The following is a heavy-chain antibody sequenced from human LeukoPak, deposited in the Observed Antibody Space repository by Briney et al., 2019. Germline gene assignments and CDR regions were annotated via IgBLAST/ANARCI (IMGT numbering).Heavy chain of an antibody. Sequence: SETLSLTCAVYGGSFSGYYWSWIRQPPGKGLEWIGEINHSGSTNYNPSLKSRVTISVDTSKNQFSLKLSSVTAADTAVYYCARVSRYFNWLLNPPYFDYWGQGTLVTVSS. CDR2: INHSGST. D-gene: IGHD3-9*01. CDR1: GGSFSGYY. V-gene: IGHV4-34*01. J-gene: IGHJ4*02. CDR3: ARVSRYFNWLLNPPYFDY.